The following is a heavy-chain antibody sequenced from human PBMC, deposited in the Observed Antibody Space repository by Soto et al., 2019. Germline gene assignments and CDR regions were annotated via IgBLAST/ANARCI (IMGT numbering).Heavy chain of an antibody. J-gene: IGHJ4*02. D-gene: IGHD3-10*01. CDR2: ISAYNGNT. V-gene: IGHV1-18*01. CDR3: AVGSLWFGEFPVDY. Sequence: VSVNVSCKPSGSTFPSYGISWGRQTIGQGLEWMGWISAYNGNTNYAQKLQGRVTMTTDTSTSTAYMELRSLRSDDTAVYYCAVGSLWFGEFPVDYWVQGTLVTVSS. CDR1: GSTFPSYG.